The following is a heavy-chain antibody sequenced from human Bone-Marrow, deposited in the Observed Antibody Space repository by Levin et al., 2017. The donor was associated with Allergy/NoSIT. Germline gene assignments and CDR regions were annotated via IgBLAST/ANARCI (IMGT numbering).Heavy chain of an antibody. Sequence: ASVKVSCKPSGYTFTSYGISWVRQAPGQGLEWMGWISPYNGNTDSAQNFQGRLTLTTDTSTNTVSMSLTRLTRDDTAIYYCARDLGVGVAGRGGGNFDFWGPGTLVTVSS. V-gene: IGHV1-18*01. CDR3: ARDLGVGVAGRGGGNFDF. J-gene: IGHJ4*02. CDR2: ISPYNGNT. CDR1: GYTFTSYG. D-gene: IGHD6-19*01.